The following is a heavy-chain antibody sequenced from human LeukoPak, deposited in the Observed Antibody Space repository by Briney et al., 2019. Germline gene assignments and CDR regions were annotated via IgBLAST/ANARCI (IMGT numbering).Heavy chain of an antibody. D-gene: IGHD2-21*02. CDR1: GYTFTSYG. CDR3: ARGRQTAYCGGDCYSEYDI. Sequence: ASVKVSCKASGYTFTSYGISWARQAPGQGLEWMGWISAYNGNTNYAQKLQGRVTMTTDTSTSTAYMELRSLRSDDTAVYYCARGRQTAYCGGDCYSEYDIWGQGTMVTVSS. CDR2: ISAYNGNT. V-gene: IGHV1-18*01. J-gene: IGHJ3*02.